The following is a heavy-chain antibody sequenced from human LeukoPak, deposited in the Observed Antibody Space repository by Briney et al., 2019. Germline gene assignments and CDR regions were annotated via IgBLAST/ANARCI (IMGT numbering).Heavy chain of an antibody. J-gene: IGHJ4*02. CDR1: GGSISSYY. CDR3: ARDSVYSSGWYVPVDY. V-gene: IGHV4-59*12. D-gene: IGHD6-19*01. CDR2: VYSSGST. Sequence: SETLSLTCTVSGGSISSYYWSWIRQPPGKGLEWIGYVYSSGSTNYNPSLKSRVTISVDTSKNQFSLKLSSVTAADTAVYYCARDSVYSSGWYVPVDYWGQGTLVTVSS.